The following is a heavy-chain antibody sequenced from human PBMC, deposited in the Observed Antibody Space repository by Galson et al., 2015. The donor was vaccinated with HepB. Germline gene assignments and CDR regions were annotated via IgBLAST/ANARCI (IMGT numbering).Heavy chain of an antibody. Sequence: SETLSLTCNVSGGSISRSSEYWGWIRQPPGKGLEWIGNIYYSGSTYYSPSLKSRVTIFVDTSKNQFSLKLNPVTAADTAVYYCVRIGRGIVGPTVDYWGQGTLVTVSS. CDR3: VRIGRGIVGPTVDY. V-gene: IGHV4-39*01. CDR2: IYYSGST. CDR1: GGSISRSSEY. J-gene: IGHJ4*02. D-gene: IGHD1-26*01.